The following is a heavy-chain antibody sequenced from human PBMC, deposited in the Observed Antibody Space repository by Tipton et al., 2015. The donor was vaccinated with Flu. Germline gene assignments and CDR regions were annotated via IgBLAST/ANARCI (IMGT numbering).Heavy chain of an antibody. J-gene: IGHJ6*01. CDR3: ARVTAAAGRYYYYGMDV. CDR1: GYTFTSYY. V-gene: IGHV1-46*01. Sequence: QLVQSGAEVKKPGASVKVSCKASGYTFTSYYMHWVRQAPGQGLEWMGIINPSGGSTSYAQKFQGRVTMTRDTSTSTVYMELSSLGSEDTAVYYCARVTAAAGRYYYYGMDVWGPGTPVTVSS. CDR2: INPSGGST. D-gene: IGHD6-13*01.